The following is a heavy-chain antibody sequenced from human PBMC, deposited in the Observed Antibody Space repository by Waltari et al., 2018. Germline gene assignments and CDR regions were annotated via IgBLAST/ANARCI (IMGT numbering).Heavy chain of an antibody. Sequence: QVQLVQSGAEVKQPGASVKVSCKVSGSTLTELSMTWVRPAPGKGLEWMGGFDPEDGETIYAQKFQGRVTMTEDTSTDTAYMELSSLRSEDTAVYYWATGTDPRANGYNPFYYYYMDVWGKGTTVTVSS. D-gene: IGHD5-12*01. CDR1: GSTLTELS. J-gene: IGHJ6*03. CDR2: FDPEDGET. CDR3: ATGTDPRANGYNPFYYYYMDV. V-gene: IGHV1-24*01.